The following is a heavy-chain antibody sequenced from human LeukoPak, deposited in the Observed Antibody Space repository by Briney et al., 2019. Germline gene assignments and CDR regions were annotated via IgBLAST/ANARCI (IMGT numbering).Heavy chain of an antibody. CDR2: ISGSGGST. D-gene: IGHD6-19*01. CDR1: GFTFSSYE. CDR3: AKGYSSGLTGYYFDY. V-gene: IGHV3-23*01. J-gene: IGHJ4*02. Sequence: PGGSLRLSCAASGFTFSSYEMNWVRQAPGKGLEWVSAISGSGGSTYYADSVKGRFTISRDNSKNTLYLQMNSLRAEDTAVYYCAKGYSSGLTGYYFDYWGQGTLVTVSS.